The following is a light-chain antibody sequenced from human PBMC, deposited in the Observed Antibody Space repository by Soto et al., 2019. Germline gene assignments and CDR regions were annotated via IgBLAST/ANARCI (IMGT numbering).Light chain of an antibody. CDR3: QHRRNWPWT. CDR1: QSVSSY. CDR2: DAF. V-gene: IGKV3-11*01. Sequence: EIVLTQSPATLSLSPGERATLSCRASQSVSSYLAWYQQKPGQAPRLLIYDAFNRATGIPARFSGSGSGTDFTLTISSLEPEDFVVYYCQHRRNWPWTFGQGTKVDIK. J-gene: IGKJ1*01.